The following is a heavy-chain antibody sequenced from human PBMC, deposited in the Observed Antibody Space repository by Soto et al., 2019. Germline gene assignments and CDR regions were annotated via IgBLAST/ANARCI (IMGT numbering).Heavy chain of an antibody. CDR1: GDSISSGAYY. CDR3: ARVGNSGSPFDY. J-gene: IGHJ4*02. Sequence: QVQLQESGPGLVKSSQTLSLTCTVSGDSISSGAYYWSWFRQHPGKGLEWIGYIYNSGSTYYNPSLKSRVTISVDTSKIQFSLKLSSVTAADTAVYYCARVGNSGSPFDYWGQGTLVTVSS. V-gene: IGHV4-31*03. CDR2: IYNSGST. D-gene: IGHD6-13*01.